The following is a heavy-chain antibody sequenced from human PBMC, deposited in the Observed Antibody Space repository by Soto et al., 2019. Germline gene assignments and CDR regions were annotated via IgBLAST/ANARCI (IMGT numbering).Heavy chain of an antibody. V-gene: IGHV3-33*01. J-gene: IGHJ3*02. CDR1: GFTFSSYG. D-gene: IGHD3-10*01. CDR3: ARSITMAADAFDI. Sequence: GGSLRLFCAASGFTFSSYGMHWVRQAPGKGLEWVAVIWYDGSNKYYADSVKGRFTISRDNSKNTLYLQMNSLRAEDTAVYYCARSITMAADAFDIWGQGTMVTVSS. CDR2: IWYDGSNK.